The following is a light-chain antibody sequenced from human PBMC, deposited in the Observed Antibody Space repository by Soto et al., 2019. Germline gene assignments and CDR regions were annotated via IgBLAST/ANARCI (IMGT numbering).Light chain of an antibody. CDR2: DAS. CDR1: QSISSN. J-gene: IGKJ5*01. Sequence: EIVMTQSPAPLSVSPGDRATLSCRASQSISSNLAWYQQKPGQAPRLLIYDASTRATGIPARFSGSGSGIDFTLTISSLQAEDFAVYYCQHYNKWSSFGQGTRLEIK. V-gene: IGKV3-15*01. CDR3: QHYNKWSS.